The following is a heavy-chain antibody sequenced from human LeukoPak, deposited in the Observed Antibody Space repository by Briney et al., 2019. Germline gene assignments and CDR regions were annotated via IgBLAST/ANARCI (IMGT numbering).Heavy chain of an antibody. J-gene: IGHJ4*02. CDR2: ISYDGSNK. CDR1: GFTFSNYA. CDR3: ARLKAVAGMNLPPDY. D-gene: IGHD6-19*01. V-gene: IGHV3-30*04. Sequence: GMSLRLSCAASGFTFSNYAMHWVRQAPGKGLEWVALISYDGSNKYSADSVKGRFTISRDNSKNTLYLQMNSLRAEDTAVYYCARLKAVAGMNLPPDYWGQGTLVTVSS.